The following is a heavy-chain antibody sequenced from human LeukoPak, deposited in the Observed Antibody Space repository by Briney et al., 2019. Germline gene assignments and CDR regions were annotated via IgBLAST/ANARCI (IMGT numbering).Heavy chain of an antibody. J-gene: IGHJ4*02. Sequence: GGSLRLSCEASGFIFSDYGMHWVRHSPAKGLEWVSSIGYDGRNKNYIDSVKGRFTISRDKAKNSLYLQMNSLRAEDTAVYYCASYFPRQWLVGYFDYWGQGTLVTVSS. D-gene: IGHD6-19*01. V-gene: IGHV3-30*02. CDR2: IGYDGRNK. CDR1: GFIFSDYG. CDR3: ASYFPRQWLVGYFDY.